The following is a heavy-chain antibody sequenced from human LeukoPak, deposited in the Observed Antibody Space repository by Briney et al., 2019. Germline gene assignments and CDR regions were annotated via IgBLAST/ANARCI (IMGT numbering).Heavy chain of an antibody. CDR2: ISSSGSTI. J-gene: IGHJ5*02. V-gene: IGHV3-48*03. Sequence: PGGSLRLSCAASGFTFSSYEMNWVRQAPGKGLEWVSYISSSGSTIYYADSVKGRFTISRDNAKNSLYLQMNSLRAEDTAVYYCAREHLAVAGRNWFDPWGQGTLVTVSS. D-gene: IGHD6-19*01. CDR1: GFTFSSYE. CDR3: AREHLAVAGRNWFDP.